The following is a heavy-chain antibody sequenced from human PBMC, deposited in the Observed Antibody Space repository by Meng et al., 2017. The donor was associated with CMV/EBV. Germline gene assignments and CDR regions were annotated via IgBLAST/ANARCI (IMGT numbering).Heavy chain of an antibody. CDR2: ISSSSSYI. J-gene: IGHJ3*02. D-gene: IGHD6-6*01. CDR3: ARESARPYHRDAFDI. V-gene: IGHV3-21*01. Sequence: GGSLRLSCAVSGGSISSSNWWSWVRQPPGKGLEWVSSISSSSSYIYYADSVKGRFTISRDNAKNSLYLQMNSLRAEDTAVYYCARESARPYHRDAFDIWGQGTMVTVSS. CDR1: GGSISSSN.